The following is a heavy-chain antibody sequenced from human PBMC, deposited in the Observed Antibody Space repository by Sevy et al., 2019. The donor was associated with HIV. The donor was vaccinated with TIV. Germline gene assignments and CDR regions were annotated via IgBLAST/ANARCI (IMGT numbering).Heavy chain of an antibody. D-gene: IGHD3-16*01. CDR1: GYTFTTYG. J-gene: IGHJ5*01. CDR3: ARKMNLGEPSDS. CDR2: INTYNRNT. V-gene: IGHV1-18*01. Sequence: ASVKVSCKPSGYTFTTYGITWVRQAPGQGLEWMGWINTYNRNTISAQKLQGRVILTADTSTSTGYMELRSLRSDDTAVYYCARKMNLGEPSDSWGQGTLVTVSS.